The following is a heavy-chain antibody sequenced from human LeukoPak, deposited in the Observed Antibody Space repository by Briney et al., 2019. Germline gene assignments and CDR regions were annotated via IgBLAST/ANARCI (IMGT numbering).Heavy chain of an antibody. D-gene: IGHD6-13*01. V-gene: IGHV3-30*18. CDR1: GFTFNRYG. CDR3: AKSGGIAAAGFGY. J-gene: IGHJ4*02. CDR2: ISYDGSDK. Sequence: GGSLRLSCAASGFTFNRYGMHWVRQAPGKGMEWVAVISYDGSDKDYADSVKGRFTISRDNSKNTLYLQMNSLRAEDTAVYYCAKSGGIAAAGFGYWGQGTLVTVSS.